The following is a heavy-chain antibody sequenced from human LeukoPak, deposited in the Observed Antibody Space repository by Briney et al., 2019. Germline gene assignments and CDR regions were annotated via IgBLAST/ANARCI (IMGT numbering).Heavy chain of an antibody. CDR1: GDTFSSYA. V-gene: IGHV1-69*05. J-gene: IGHJ4*02. CDR2: IIPIFGTA. D-gene: IGHD2-8*01. CDR3: ARGNTKHCTNGVCYPEDFDY. Sequence: SVKVSCKASGDTFSSYAISWVRQAPGQGLEWMGGIIPIFGTANYAQKFQGRVTITTDESTSTAYMELSSLRSEDTAVYYCARGNTKHCTNGVCYPEDFDYWGQGTLVTVSS.